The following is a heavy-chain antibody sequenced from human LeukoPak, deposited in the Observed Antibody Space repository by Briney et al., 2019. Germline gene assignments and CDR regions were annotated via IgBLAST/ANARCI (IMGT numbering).Heavy chain of an antibody. V-gene: IGHV1-2*02. CDR2: INPNSGGT. J-gene: IGHJ4*02. CDR3: ARSGSIAARPDY. D-gene: IGHD6-6*01. CDR1: GYTFTGYY. Sequence: ASVKVSCKASGYTFTGYYMHWVRQAPGQGLEWMGWINPNSGGTNYAQKFQGRVTMTRDTSISTAYMELSRLRSEDTAVYYCARSGSIAARPDYWGQGTLVTVSS.